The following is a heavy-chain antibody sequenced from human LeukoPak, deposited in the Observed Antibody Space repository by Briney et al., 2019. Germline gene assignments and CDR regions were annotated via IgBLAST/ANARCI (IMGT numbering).Heavy chain of an antibody. CDR3: ASLNFWSGYKYYYYMDV. V-gene: IGHV3-21*01. Sequence: GGSLRLSCAASGFTFSSYAMSWVRQAPGKGLEWVSSISSSSSYIYYADSVKGRFTISRDNAKNSLYLQMNSLRAEDTAVYYCASLNFWSGYKYYYYMDVWGKGTTVTVSS. CDR1: GFTFSSYA. D-gene: IGHD3-3*01. CDR2: ISSSSSYI. J-gene: IGHJ6*03.